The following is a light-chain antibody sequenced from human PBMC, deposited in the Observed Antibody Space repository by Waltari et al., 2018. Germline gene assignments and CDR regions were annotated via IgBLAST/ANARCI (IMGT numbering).Light chain of an antibody. V-gene: IGKV3-11*01. CDR3: QQRSNWPLIT. Sequence: EIVLTQSPATLSLSPGERAPLSCRASQSVSSYLAWYQQKPGQAPRLLIYDASNRATGIPARFSGSGSGTDFTLTISSLEPEDFAVYYCQQRSNWPLITFGQGTRLEIK. CDR1: QSVSSY. J-gene: IGKJ5*01. CDR2: DAS.